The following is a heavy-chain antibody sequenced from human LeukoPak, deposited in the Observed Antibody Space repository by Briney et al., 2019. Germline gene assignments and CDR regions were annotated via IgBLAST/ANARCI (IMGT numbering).Heavy chain of an antibody. CDR1: GGSISTYY. CDR3: ARQVHGAAGRLDT. D-gene: IGHD6-13*01. V-gene: IGHV4-59*08. Sequence: PSETLSLTCTVSGGSISTYYWSWIRQPPGKGLEYIGYVYNSGSTNYNPSLKSRLTISVDTSKNQFSLKLTSVTAADTAVYYCARQVHGAAGRLDTWGQGTLVTVAS. J-gene: IGHJ5*02. CDR2: VYNSGST.